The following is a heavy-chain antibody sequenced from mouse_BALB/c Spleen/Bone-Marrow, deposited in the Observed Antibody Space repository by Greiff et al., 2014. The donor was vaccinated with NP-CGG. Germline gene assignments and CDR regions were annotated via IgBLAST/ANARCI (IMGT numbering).Heavy chain of an antibody. Sequence: VQLKESGGGLVKPGGSLKLSCAASGFTFSDYYMHWVRQTPEKRLEWVATISDGGTYTFYPDSVKGRFTISRDNAKNNLYLQMSSLQSEDTAMYYCTRSGKRYGAMDYWGQGTSVTVSS. J-gene: IGHJ4*01. V-gene: IGHV5-4*02. CDR2: ISDGGTYT. D-gene: IGHD2-10*02. CDR1: GFTFSDYY. CDR3: TRSGKRYGAMDY.